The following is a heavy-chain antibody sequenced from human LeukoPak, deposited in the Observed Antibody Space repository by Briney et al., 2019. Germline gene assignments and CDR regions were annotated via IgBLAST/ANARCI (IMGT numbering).Heavy chain of an antibody. D-gene: IGHD1-26*01. Sequence: PVGSLRLSCAASGFTFDDYGMSWVRQAPGKGLEWVSGINWNGGSTGYADSVKGRFTISRDNAKNSLYLQMNSLRAEDTALYYCARVQFGGSYYGNYYYMDVWGKGTTVTVSS. CDR1: GFTFDDYG. CDR3: ARVQFGGSYYGNYYYMDV. CDR2: INWNGGST. V-gene: IGHV3-20*04. J-gene: IGHJ6*03.